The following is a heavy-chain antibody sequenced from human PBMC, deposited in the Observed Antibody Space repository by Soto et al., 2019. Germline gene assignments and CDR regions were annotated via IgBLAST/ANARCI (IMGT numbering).Heavy chain of an antibody. J-gene: IGHJ6*03. CDR2: INPSGGST. V-gene: IGHV1-46*03. D-gene: IGHD2-15*01. CDR3: ARDLERGYCSGGSCYYYYYMDV. Sequence: QVQLVQSGAEVKKPGASVKVSCKASGYTFTSYYMHWVRQAPGQGLEWMGIINPSGGSTRYAQKFQGRVNMTRDTSTSTVYMELSSLRSEDTAVYYCARDLERGYCSGGSCYYYYYMDVWGKGTTVTVSS. CDR1: GYTFTSYY.